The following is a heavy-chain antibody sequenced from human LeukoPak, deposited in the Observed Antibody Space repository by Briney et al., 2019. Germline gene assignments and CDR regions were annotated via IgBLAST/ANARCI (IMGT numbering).Heavy chain of an antibody. Sequence: ASVKVSCKASGYPFTSYDINWVRQATGQGLEWMGWMNPNSGNTGYAHKFQGRVTFSRNTSITTAYMELSSLRSEDTAVYYCARAIRADRRGSWFDPWGQGTLVTVSS. D-gene: IGHD6-6*01. J-gene: IGHJ5*02. CDR2: MNPNSGNT. CDR3: ARAIRADRRGSWFDP. CDR1: GYPFTSYD. V-gene: IGHV1-8*03.